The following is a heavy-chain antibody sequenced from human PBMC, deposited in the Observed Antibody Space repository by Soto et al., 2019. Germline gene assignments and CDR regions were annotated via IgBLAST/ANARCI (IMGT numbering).Heavy chain of an antibody. J-gene: IGHJ3*02. CDR2: ISAYNDNT. D-gene: IGHD3-22*01. V-gene: IGHV1-18*04. Sequence: ASVKVSSTAPVYTFTDYYMHWGRQPPEQGLEWMGWISAYNDNTNYAQKLGGRVTMPTDTSTSTAYMELRRLRSDDTAVYYCATPTAYDSSGYFFRGDAFDIWGQGTMVTVSS. CDR3: ATPTAYDSSGYFFRGDAFDI. CDR1: VYTFTDYY.